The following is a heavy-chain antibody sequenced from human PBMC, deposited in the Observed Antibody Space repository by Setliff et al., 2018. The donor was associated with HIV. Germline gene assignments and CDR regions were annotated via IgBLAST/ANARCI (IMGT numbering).Heavy chain of an antibody. CDR2: ISGGGGGT. Sequence: GGSLRLSCAASGFTFTTYSMSWVRQAPGKGLEWVSAISGGGGGTYFADSVKGRFTISRDNSKNTLYLQMNSLRVEDTAVYYCAKGQEGLRYNWFDPWGHGTLVTVSS. CDR3: AKGQEGLRYNWFDP. V-gene: IGHV3-23*01. J-gene: IGHJ5*02. CDR1: GFTFTTYS.